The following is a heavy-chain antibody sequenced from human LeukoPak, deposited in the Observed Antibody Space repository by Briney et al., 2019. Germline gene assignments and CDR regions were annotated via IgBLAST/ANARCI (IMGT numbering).Heavy chain of an antibody. CDR3: ARADNYGSILDY. J-gene: IGHJ4*02. D-gene: IGHD3-10*01. V-gene: IGHV3-7*04. Sequence: GGSLRRYCAASGFTFSNYWMSWVRQSPGRGLEWVANIDQDESTEYYVDSVGGRFTVSTDNAKNSVYLQIDSLRAEDTAVYYCARADNYGSILDYWGRGTLVTVSS. CDR1: GFTFSNYW. CDR2: IDQDESTE.